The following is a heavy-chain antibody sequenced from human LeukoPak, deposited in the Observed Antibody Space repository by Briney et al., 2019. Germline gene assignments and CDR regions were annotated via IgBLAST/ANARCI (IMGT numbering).Heavy chain of an antibody. D-gene: IGHD1-20*01. J-gene: IGHJ4*02. CDR3: ARMGITGTRWYFDY. CDR1: GGSISSYY. Sequence: SETLSLTCTVSGGSISSYYCSWIRQPPGKGLEWIGYIYYSGSTNYNPSLKSRVTISVDTSKNQFSLKLSSVTAADTAVYYCARMGITGTRWYFDYWGQGTLVTVSS. CDR2: IYYSGST. V-gene: IGHV4-59*01.